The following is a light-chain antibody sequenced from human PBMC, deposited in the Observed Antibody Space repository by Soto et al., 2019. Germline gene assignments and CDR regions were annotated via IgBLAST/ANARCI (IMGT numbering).Light chain of an antibody. Sequence: DIQLTQSPSSLSASVGDRVTITCRASQSISSYLNWYQHKPGKAPNLMIYAASTLHSGVPSRFSGSGAGTDCTLTISSLQPDDVETDYCQHYNSYSEAFGQGTKVDIK. CDR3: QHYNSYSEA. CDR1: QSISSY. J-gene: IGKJ1*01. V-gene: IGKV1-39*01. CDR2: AAS.